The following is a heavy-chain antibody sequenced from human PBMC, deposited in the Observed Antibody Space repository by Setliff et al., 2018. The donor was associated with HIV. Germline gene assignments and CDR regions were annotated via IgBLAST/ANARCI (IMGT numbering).Heavy chain of an antibody. CDR1: GFTFSDYW. V-gene: IGHV3-7*01. CDR2: IKQDGSGK. J-gene: IGHJ6*03. Sequence: GGSLRLSCAASGFTFSDYWMTWVRQAPGKGLEWVANIKQDGSGKYYVDSVKGRSTISRDNANNLLYLQMNSLRAEDTAVYSCARDQEHIIVVSATGNMPGYLHYYYMDVWGKGSTVTVSS. D-gene: IGHD2-2*01. CDR3: ARDQEHIIVVSATGNMPGYLHYYYMDV.